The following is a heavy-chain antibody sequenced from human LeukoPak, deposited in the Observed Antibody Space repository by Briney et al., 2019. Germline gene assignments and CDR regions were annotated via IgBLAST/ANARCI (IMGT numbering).Heavy chain of an antibody. J-gene: IGHJ4*02. CDR2: IWFDGSNK. CDR1: GFTFTSYG. CDR3: ARSARAPSITIFGVVTEGTFDY. D-gene: IGHD3-3*01. Sequence: GGSLRLSCAASGFTFTSYGMHWVRQAPGKGLEWVAVIWFDGSNKYYADSVKGRFTISRDNSKNTLYLQMNSLRAEDTAVYYCARSARAPSITIFGVVTEGTFDYWGQGTLVTVSS. V-gene: IGHV3-33*01.